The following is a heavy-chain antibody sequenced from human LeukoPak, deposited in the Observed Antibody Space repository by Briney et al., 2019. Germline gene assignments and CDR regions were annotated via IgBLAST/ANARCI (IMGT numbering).Heavy chain of an antibody. Sequence: GGSLRLSCTTSGFTFSDHAMSWVRQAPGKGLEWVSAISGSGGTTFYVDSAKGRFTISRDNTKNTLYLQMNSLRAEDTAVYYCATRRGGGPYYFDYWGQGTLVTVSS. CDR2: ISGSGGTT. V-gene: IGHV3-23*01. CDR3: ATRRGGGPYYFDY. CDR1: GFTFSDHA. D-gene: IGHD2-15*01. J-gene: IGHJ4*02.